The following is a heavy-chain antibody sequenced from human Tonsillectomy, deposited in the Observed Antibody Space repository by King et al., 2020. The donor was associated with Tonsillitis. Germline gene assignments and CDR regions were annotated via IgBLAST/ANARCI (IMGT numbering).Heavy chain of an antibody. CDR1: GFTFSSYC. CDR2: IYYDGNNT. CDR3: ARDFEAYCGGDCYSGDY. J-gene: IGHJ4*02. Sequence: VQLVESGGGVVQPGRSLRLSCAASGFTFSSYCMHWVRQAPGKGLEWGAGIYYDGNNTYYADSVKGRFTISRDNSKNTLYLKMSRLGAEDTAVYYGARDFEAYCGGDCYSGDYWGQGTLVTVSS. D-gene: IGHD2-21*02. V-gene: IGHV3-33*08.